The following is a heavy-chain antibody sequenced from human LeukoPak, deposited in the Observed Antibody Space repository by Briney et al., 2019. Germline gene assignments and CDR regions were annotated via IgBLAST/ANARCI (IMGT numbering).Heavy chain of an antibody. CDR2: IHKAGTES. D-gene: IGHD1-26*01. CDR3: ARVGTWELQRVFDY. V-gene: IGHV3-7*01. J-gene: IGHJ4*02. Sequence: GGSLRLSCAASGFTFPDYWMTWVRQVPGKGLEWVANIHKAGTESYYVDSVKGRFAISRDNAKNSLYLQLSSLRVDDTAVYYCARVGTWELQRVFDYWGQGTLVTVSS. CDR1: GFTFPDYW.